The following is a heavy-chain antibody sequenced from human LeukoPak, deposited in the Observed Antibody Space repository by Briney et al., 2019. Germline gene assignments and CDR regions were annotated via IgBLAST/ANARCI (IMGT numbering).Heavy chain of an antibody. V-gene: IGHV3-33*01. Sequence: PGGSLRLSCAASGFIFSSYGMHWVRQAPGKGLEWVAVIWYDGSNKYYADSVKGRFTISRDNSKNTLYLQMNSLRAEDTAVYYCARDENTAMVPNAYFDYWGQGTLVTVSS. J-gene: IGHJ4*02. CDR2: IWYDGSNK. CDR1: GFIFSSYG. CDR3: ARDENTAMVPNAYFDY. D-gene: IGHD5-18*01.